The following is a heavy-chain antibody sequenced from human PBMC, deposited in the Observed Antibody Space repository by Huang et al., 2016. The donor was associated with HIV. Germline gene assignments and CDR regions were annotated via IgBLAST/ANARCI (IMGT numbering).Heavy chain of an antibody. CDR2: ISGNGGST. CDR3: AKGIKSSGSYYFDY. CDR1: GFTFNNYA. J-gene: IGHJ4*02. V-gene: IGHV3-23*01. Sequence: EVQLLESGGGLVQPGGSLRLSCAASGFTFNNYAMNWVRQALGKGLEWVSTISGNGGSTYYADSVKDRFTSARDNSKNTLYLHMNSLRVEDTAVYYCAKGIKSSGSYYFDYWGQGTLVTVSS. D-gene: IGHD3-10*01.